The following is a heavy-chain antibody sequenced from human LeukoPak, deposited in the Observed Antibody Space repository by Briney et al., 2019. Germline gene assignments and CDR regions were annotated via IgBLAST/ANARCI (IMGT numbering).Heavy chain of an antibody. Sequence: PGGSLRLSCAASGFTVSRNYMSWVRQAPGKGLDWVSVIYSAGSTYYADSVTGRFTISRGNSKNTLYLQMNSLRAEDTAVYYCARDNDYFDYWGQGTLVTVSS. CDR3: ARDNDYFDY. J-gene: IGHJ4*02. CDR1: GFTVSRNY. D-gene: IGHD2-8*01. CDR2: IYSAGST. V-gene: IGHV3-53*01.